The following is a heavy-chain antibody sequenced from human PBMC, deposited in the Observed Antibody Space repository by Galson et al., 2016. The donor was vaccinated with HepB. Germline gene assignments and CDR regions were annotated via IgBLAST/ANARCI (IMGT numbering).Heavy chain of an antibody. V-gene: IGHV4-30-4*01. D-gene: IGHD4-17*01. Sequence: TLSLTCTVSAGSSSSGDYYWSWIRQPPGKGLAWVGYIYYSGISYYMASLKSRATMSVDTSNNQFPLKLTSVTAADTAVYYCARFYYGDYGRFDPWGQGILVTVSS. J-gene: IGHJ5*02. CDR2: IYYSGIS. CDR1: AGSSSSGDYY. CDR3: ARFYYGDYGRFDP.